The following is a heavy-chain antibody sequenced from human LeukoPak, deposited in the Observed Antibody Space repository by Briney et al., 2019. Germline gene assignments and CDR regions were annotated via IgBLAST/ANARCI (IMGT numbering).Heavy chain of an antibody. CDR3: VRASPNWGFNF. Sequence: ASVKVSCKASGYTFTNYDINWVRQATEQGLEWMGWMSPNSGNTGYAQKFQGRVTMTRDTSKTTAYMELTNLRSEDTATYYCVRASPNWGFNFWGQGTLVTVSS. V-gene: IGHV1-8*01. D-gene: IGHD1-1*01. J-gene: IGHJ5*01. CDR1: GYTFTNYD. CDR2: MSPNSGNT.